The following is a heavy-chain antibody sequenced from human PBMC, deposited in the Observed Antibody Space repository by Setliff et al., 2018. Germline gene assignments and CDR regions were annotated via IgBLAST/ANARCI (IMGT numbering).Heavy chain of an antibody. Sequence: GASVKVSCKASGYTFTTYAINWVRQAPGQGLEWMGWVHGYTGDTNYAQNLQGRVTMTTDTSTSTVYMEIRSLRSDDTALYYCARINFYVSSGYYYAPDYWGQGTLVTVSS. CDR2: VHGYTGDT. D-gene: IGHD3-22*01. V-gene: IGHV1-18*01. CDR1: GYTFTTYA. CDR3: ARINFYVSSGYYYAPDY. J-gene: IGHJ4*02.